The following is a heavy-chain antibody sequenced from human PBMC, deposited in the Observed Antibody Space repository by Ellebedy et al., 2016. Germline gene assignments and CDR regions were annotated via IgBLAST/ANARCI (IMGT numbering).Heavy chain of an antibody. Sequence: GESLKISCAASGFTFSSYAMSWVRQAPGKGLEWVSAISGSGGSTYYADSVKGRFTISRDNSKNTLYLQMNSLRAEDTAVYYCARVVVVAATGVWFDPWGQGTLVTVSS. CDR3: ARVVVVAATGVWFDP. CDR1: GFTFSSYA. V-gene: IGHV3-23*01. D-gene: IGHD2-15*01. J-gene: IGHJ5*02. CDR2: ISGSGGST.